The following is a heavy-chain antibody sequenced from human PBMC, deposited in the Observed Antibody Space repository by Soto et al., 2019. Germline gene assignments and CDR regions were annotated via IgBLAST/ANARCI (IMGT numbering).Heavy chain of an antibody. CDR2: INAGNGNT. J-gene: IGHJ3*02. D-gene: IGHD2-2*01. Sequence: GASVKVSCKASGYTFTSYAMHCVRQAPGQRLEWMGWINAGNGNTKYSQKFQGRVTITRDTSASTAYMELSSLRSEDTAVYYCARLYCSSTSCLPPSDAFDIWGQGTMVTVSS. V-gene: IGHV1-3*01. CDR1: GYTFTSYA. CDR3: ARLYCSSTSCLPPSDAFDI.